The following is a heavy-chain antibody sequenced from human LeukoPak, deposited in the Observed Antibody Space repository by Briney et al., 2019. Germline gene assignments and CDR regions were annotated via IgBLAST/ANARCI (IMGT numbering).Heavy chain of an antibody. Sequence: ASVKVSCKASGYTFTSYDINWVRQATGQGLEWMGWMNPNSGNTGYAQKFQGRVTITRNTSISTAYMELSSLRSEDTAVYYCARGAYYDFWSGYYPDPYYYYYMDVWGKGTTVTVSS. V-gene: IGHV1-8*03. D-gene: IGHD3-3*01. CDR1: GYTFTSYD. CDR3: ARGAYYDFWSGYYPDPYYYYYMDV. CDR2: MNPNSGNT. J-gene: IGHJ6*03.